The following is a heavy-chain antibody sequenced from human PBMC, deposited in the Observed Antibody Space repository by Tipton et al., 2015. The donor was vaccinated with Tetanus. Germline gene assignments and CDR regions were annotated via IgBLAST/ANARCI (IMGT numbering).Heavy chain of an antibody. V-gene: IGHV4-4*07. J-gene: IGHJ3*02. CDR3: ARDVWRYYDSSGYQDHDAFDI. D-gene: IGHD3-22*01. CDR1: GGSISTYY. CDR2: IYTSGST. Sequence: TLSLTCTVSGGSISTYYWSWIRQPAGQGLEWIGRIYTSGSTNYNPSLKRRVTMSVDTSNNQFSLKLSSVTASDTAVYYCARDVWRYYDSSGYQDHDAFDIWGQGTMVSVSS.